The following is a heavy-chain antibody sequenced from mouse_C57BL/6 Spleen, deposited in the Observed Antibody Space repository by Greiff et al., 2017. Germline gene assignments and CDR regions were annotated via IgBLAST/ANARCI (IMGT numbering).Heavy chain of an antibody. Sequence: QVQLQQPGAELVKPGASVTLSCKASGYTFTSYWMQWVKQRPGQGLEWIGEIDPSDSYTNYNQKFKGKATLTVDTSSSTAYMQLSSLTSEDSAVYYCASPLTGTAFAYWGQGTLVTVSA. CDR1: GYTFTSYW. V-gene: IGHV1-50*01. J-gene: IGHJ3*01. CDR3: ASPLTGTAFAY. CDR2: IDPSDSYT. D-gene: IGHD4-1*01.